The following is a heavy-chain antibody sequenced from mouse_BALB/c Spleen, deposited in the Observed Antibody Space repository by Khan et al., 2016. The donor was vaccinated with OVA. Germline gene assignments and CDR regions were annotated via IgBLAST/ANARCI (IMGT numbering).Heavy chain of an antibody. CDR3: ARRRNYYGSLDY. Sequence: VQLQQSGAELVKPGASVKLSCTASGFNIKDTYMHWVKQRPEQGLEWIGRIDPANGNTKYDPKFQGKATITADTSSNTAYLQLSSLTSEDTAVYYCARRRNYYGSLDYWGPGTTLTVSS. CDR2: IDPANGNT. CDR1: GFNIKDTY. D-gene: IGHD1-1*01. J-gene: IGHJ2*01. V-gene: IGHV14-3*02.